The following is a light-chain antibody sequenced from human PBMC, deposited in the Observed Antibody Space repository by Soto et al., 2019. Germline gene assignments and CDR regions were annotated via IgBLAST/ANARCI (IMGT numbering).Light chain of an antibody. CDR3: SSYSSSITVL. J-gene: IGLJ2*01. Sequence: QSVLTQPASVSGSPGQSITISCTGTSSDVGAYNYVSWYQQHPGKVPKLMIYEVSNRPSGVSNRFSGSKSGNTASLTISGLQAEDEADYYCSSYSSSITVLFGGGTKSPS. CDR2: EVS. CDR1: SSDVGAYNY. V-gene: IGLV2-14*01.